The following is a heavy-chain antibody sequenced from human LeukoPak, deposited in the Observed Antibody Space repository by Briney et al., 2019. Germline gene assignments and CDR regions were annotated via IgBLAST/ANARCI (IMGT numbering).Heavy chain of an antibody. Sequence: GGSLRLSRAASGFTLSSYSMSWVRQAPGKGLEWLSYISSSSSSIFYTDSVKGRFTISRDNAKNSLYLQMNSLRDEDTAVYFCARGAVAARRGPFDYWGQGTLVTVSS. CDR1: GFTLSSYS. D-gene: IGHD6-19*01. J-gene: IGHJ4*02. V-gene: IGHV3-48*02. CDR3: ARGAVAARRGPFDY. CDR2: ISSSSSSI.